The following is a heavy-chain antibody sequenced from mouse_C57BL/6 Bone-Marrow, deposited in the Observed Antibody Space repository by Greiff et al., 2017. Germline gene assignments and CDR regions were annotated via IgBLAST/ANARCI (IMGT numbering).Heavy chain of an antibody. V-gene: IGHV3-8*01. CDR1: GYSITSDY. Sequence: EVKVVESGPGLAKPSQTLSLTCSVSGYSITSDYWNWIRKFPGNKLEYMGYISYSVSTNYNPSLKSRISITRDTSKNQSSQQLNSGTTEDTATYYWARKGGYRYYAMDYWGQGTSVTVSS. CDR2: ISYSVST. J-gene: IGHJ4*01. CDR3: ARKGGYRYYAMDY. D-gene: IGHD2-2*01.